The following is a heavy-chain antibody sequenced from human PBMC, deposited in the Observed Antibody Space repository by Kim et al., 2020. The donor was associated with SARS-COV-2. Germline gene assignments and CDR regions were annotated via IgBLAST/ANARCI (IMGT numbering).Heavy chain of an antibody. V-gene: IGHV4-34*01. J-gene: IGHJ5*02. D-gene: IGHD3-10*01. Sequence: SETLSLTCAVYGGSFSGYYWSWIRQPPGKGLEWIGEINHSGSTNYNPSLKSRVTISVDTSKNQFSLKLSSVTAADTAVYYCARGRYYGSGSYRGPRNWFDPWGQGTLVTVSS. CDR2: INHSGST. CDR1: GGSFSGYY. CDR3: ARGRYYGSGSYRGPRNWFDP.